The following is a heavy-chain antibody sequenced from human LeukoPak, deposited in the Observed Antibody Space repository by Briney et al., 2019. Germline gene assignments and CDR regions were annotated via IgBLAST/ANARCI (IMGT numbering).Heavy chain of an antibody. CDR2: ISGSGGST. J-gene: IGHJ4*02. V-gene: IGHV3-23*01. CDR1: GFTLSSYA. D-gene: IGHD6-19*01. CDR3: AKDSGWYVSTFDY. Sequence: PGGSLRLSCAASGFTLSSYAMSWVRQAPGKGLEWVSAISGSGGSTCYADSVKGRFTISRDNSKNTLYLQMNSLRAEDTAVYYCAKDSGWYVSTFDYWGQGTLVTVSS.